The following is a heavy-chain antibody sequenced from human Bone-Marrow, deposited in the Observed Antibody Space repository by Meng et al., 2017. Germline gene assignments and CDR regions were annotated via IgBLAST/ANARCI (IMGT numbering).Heavy chain of an antibody. J-gene: IGHJ4*02. D-gene: IGHD3-10*01. V-gene: IGHV1-18*01. Sequence: ASVKVSCKTSGYNFDTYGISWVRQAPGQGLEWMGWISTYTGSTDYAPNLQGRVTMTTDASASIAYMELRSLTSDDTAVYYCARDLTYSSGSPPAYWGQGSLVTVSS. CDR1: GYNFDTYG. CDR3: ARDLTYSSGSPPAY. CDR2: ISTYTGST.